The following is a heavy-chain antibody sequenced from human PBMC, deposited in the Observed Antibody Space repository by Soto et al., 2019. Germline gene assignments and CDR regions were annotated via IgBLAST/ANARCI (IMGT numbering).Heavy chain of an antibody. J-gene: IGHJ3*02. Sequence: QVQLVQSGAEVKKPGSSVKVSCKASGGTFSSYTISWVRQAPGQGLEWMGRIIPILGIANYAQKFQGRVTITADKSTSTADMELSSLRSEDTAVYYCARGERANDAFDIWGQGTMVTVSS. CDR1: GGTFSSYT. V-gene: IGHV1-69*02. CDR3: ARGERANDAFDI. D-gene: IGHD1-26*01. CDR2: IIPILGIA.